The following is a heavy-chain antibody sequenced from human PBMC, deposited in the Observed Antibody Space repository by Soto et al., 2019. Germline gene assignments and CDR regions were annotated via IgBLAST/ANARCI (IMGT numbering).Heavy chain of an antibody. J-gene: IGHJ6*02. V-gene: IGHV3-48*02. CDR2: ISSSSSTI. Sequence: EVQLVESGGGLVQPGGSLRLSCAASGFTFSSYSMNWVRQAPGKGLEWVSYISSSSSTIYYADSVKGRFTISRDNAKNSLYLQMNSLRDEDTAVYYCARDFYVDPKVPGYYYYGMDVWGQGTTVTVSS. CDR1: GFTFSSYS. D-gene: IGHD3-16*01. CDR3: ARDFYVDPKVPGYYYYGMDV.